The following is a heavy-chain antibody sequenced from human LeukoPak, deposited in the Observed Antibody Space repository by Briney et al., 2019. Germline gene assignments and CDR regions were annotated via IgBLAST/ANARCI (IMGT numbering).Heavy chain of an antibody. CDR3: AARPTSAPVAPSDF. V-gene: IGHV3-23*01. Sequence: PGGSLRLSCAASGFSVSTYHINWVRQAPGWGLEWVASIVHTGVETYYADSVKGRFTLSRDNSANTVHLQMNSLRVDDTAVYYCAARPTSAPVAPSDFWGQGTLVTVSS. J-gene: IGHJ4*02. CDR2: IVHTGVET. CDR1: GFSVSTYH. D-gene: IGHD6-19*01.